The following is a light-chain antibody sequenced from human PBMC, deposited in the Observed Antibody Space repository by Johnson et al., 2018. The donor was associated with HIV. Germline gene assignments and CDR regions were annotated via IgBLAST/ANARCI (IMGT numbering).Light chain of an antibody. J-gene: IGLJ1*01. V-gene: IGLV1-51*01. CDR1: SSNIGNNY. CDR2: DNN. CDR3: GTWDSSLSAYV. Sequence: QSVLTQPPSVSAAPGQKVTISCSGSSSNIGNNYVSWYQQIPGTAPKLLIYDNNKRPSGIPDRFSGSKSGTSATLGITGLQTGDEADYYCGTWDSSLSAYVFGTGTKVPVL.